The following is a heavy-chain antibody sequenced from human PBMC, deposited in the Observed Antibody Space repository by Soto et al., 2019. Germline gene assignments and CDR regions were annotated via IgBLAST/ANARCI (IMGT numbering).Heavy chain of an antibody. Sequence: ASVKVSCKASGYTFTGYYMHWVRQAPGQGLEWMGWINPNSGGTNYAQKFQGRVTMTRDTSISTAYMELSRLRSDDTAVYYCAREYSYERWLMGVYGMDVWGHGTTVTLSS. CDR2: INPNSGGT. CDR3: AREYSYERWLMGVYGMDV. D-gene: IGHD5-18*01. CDR1: GYTFTGYY. V-gene: IGHV1-2*02. J-gene: IGHJ6*02.